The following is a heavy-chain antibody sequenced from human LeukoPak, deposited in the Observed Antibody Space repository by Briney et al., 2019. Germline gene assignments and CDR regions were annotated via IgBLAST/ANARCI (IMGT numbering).Heavy chain of an antibody. Sequence: GGSLRLSCAASGFTFSNYSLNWVRQAPGKGLEWVSSISSSSSDIYYADSVKGRFTISRDNAKNSLYQQMNSLRAEDTAVYYCARESGYDIDFDYWGQGTLVTVSS. J-gene: IGHJ4*02. CDR2: ISSSSSDI. D-gene: IGHD5-12*01. CDR1: GFTFSNYS. V-gene: IGHV3-21*01. CDR3: ARESGYDIDFDY.